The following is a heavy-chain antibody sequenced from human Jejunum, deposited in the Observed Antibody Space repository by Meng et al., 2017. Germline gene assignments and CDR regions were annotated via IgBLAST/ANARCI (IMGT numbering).Heavy chain of an antibody. Sequence: GESLKISCAASGLTFRSYWMSWVRQAPGKGLEWVAFMNPDGSQKYYADSVRGRFTISRDNAKNSLYLQMNSLRAEDAAVYYCAREYYRSVDYWGQGTLVTVSS. V-gene: IGHV3-7*01. D-gene: IGHD3-10*01. CDR3: AREYYRSVDY. CDR2: MNPDGSQK. CDR1: GLTFRSYW. J-gene: IGHJ4*02.